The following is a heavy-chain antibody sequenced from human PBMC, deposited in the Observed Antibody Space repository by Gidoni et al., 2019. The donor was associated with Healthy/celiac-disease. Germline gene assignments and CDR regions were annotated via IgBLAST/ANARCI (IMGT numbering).Heavy chain of an antibody. V-gene: IGHV3-9*01. D-gene: IGHD3-10*01. CDR3: AFISPWFDGRNWFDP. CDR2: ISWNSGSI. J-gene: IGHJ5*02. Sequence: EVQLVESGGGLVQPGSSLRLSCEASGFTFDDYAMHWVRQAPGKGLEWVSGISWNSGSIGYADSVKVRFTISRDNATNSLYLQMNSLRAEDTALYYCAFISPWFDGRNWFDPWGQGTLVTVSS. CDR1: GFTFDDYA.